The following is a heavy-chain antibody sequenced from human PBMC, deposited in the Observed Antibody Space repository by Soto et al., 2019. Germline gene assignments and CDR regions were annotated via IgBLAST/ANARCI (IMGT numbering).Heavy chain of an antibody. J-gene: IGHJ6*03. CDR1: GYTFTGYY. V-gene: IGHV1-2*04. Sequence: ASVKVSCKASGYTFTGYYMHWVRQAPGQGLEWMGWINPNSGGTNYAQKYQGWVTMTRDTSISTAYMELSRLRSDDTAVYYCARGDHSYYYYYYYMDVWGKGTTLTVSS. CDR3: ARGDHSYYYYYYYMDV. CDR2: INPNSGGT.